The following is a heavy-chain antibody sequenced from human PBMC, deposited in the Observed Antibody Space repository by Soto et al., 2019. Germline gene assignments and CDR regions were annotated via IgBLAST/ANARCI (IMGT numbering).Heavy chain of an antibody. CDR1: GFSLANYP. CDR3: AKGPNTNVGLLYYFDS. J-gene: IGHJ4*01. Sequence: PGVSLRLSCVASGFSLANYPMNWVRQTPGKGLEWISYTSPRGETLYYAESVEGRFTISRDNGRNSLFLQMNSLRDEDTALYFCAKGPNTNVGLLYYFDSGGHGVPVTVS. V-gene: IGHV3-48*02. CDR2: TSPRGETL. D-gene: IGHD2-21*01.